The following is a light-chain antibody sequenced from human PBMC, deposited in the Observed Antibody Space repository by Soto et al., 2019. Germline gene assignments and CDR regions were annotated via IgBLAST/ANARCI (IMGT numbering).Light chain of an antibody. V-gene: IGLV2-11*01. CDR2: DVN. J-gene: IGLJ2*01. CDR1: TSDVGAYSF. Sequence: QSALTQPRSVSGSPGQSITISCTGSTSDVGAYSFASWYQQHPGAAPKLLIHDVNKRPPGVPDRFSASKSGNTASLTISGLQAEDEADYYCAAWDDSLSGPVFGGGTKLTVL. CDR3: AAWDDSLSGPV.